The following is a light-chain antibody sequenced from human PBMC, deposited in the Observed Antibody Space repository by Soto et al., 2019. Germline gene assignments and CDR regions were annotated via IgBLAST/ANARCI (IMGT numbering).Light chain of an antibody. V-gene: IGLV2-14*03. J-gene: IGLJ1*01. CDR3: SSFTSSSAYV. CDR2: DVS. Sequence: QSALAQPASVSGSPGQSITISCTGTSSDVGSYNSVSWYQQYPGKAPTLMIHDVSNRPSGVSNRFSGSNSGNTASLTIAGLQAEDEADYYCSSFTSSSAYVFGSGTKVTVL. CDR1: SSDVGSYNS.